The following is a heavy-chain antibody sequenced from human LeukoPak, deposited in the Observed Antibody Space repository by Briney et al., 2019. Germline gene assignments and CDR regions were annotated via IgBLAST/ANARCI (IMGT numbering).Heavy chain of an antibody. D-gene: IGHD4-23*01. CDR3: VRDLRWSFDY. CDR2: IDGSRSTI. Sequence: GGSLRLSCAASGFTFSSYSMNWVRQAPGKGLEWISYIDGSRSTIYYADSVKGRFTISRDNAKNLLYLQMNSLRAEDTAVYYCVRDLRWSFDYWGQGTLVTVSS. J-gene: IGHJ4*02. CDR1: GFTFSSYS. V-gene: IGHV3-48*01.